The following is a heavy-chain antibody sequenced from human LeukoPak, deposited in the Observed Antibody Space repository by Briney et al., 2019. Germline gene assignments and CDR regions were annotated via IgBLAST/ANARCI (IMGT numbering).Heavy chain of an antibody. CDR1: GGTFSSYA. CDR2: IIPILGIA. D-gene: IGHD5-24*01. V-gene: IGHV1-69*04. CDR3: ARARRDGYNPGGY. J-gene: IGHJ4*02. Sequence: ASVKVSCKASGGTFSSYAISWVRQAPGQGLEWMGRIIPILGIANYAQKFQGRVTITADKSTSTAYMELSSLRSEDTAVYYCARARRDGYNPGGYWGQGTLVTVSS.